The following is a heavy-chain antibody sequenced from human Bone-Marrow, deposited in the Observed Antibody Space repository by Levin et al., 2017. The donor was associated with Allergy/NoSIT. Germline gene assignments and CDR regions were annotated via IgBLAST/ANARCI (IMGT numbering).Heavy chain of an antibody. D-gene: IGHD2-21*01. Sequence: PGGSLRLSCASSGFTFSGYWMAWVRQAPGKGLEWVANINRDGGDGYYVDSVKGRFTISRDKARNSLDLQMDSRGVEDTALYYCARNVAWSFEFWGQGTLVTVSS. V-gene: IGHV3-7*02. CDR1: GFTFSGYW. CDR3: ARNVAWSFEF. CDR2: INRDGGDG. J-gene: IGHJ4*02.